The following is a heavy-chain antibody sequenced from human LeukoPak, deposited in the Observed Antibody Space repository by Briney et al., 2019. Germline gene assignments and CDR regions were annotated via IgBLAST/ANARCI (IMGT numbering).Heavy chain of an antibody. J-gene: IGHJ4*02. CDR3: ARDKGGTYYPPDY. V-gene: IGHV1-2*02. D-gene: IGHD1-26*01. CDR2: INPNTGDT. Sequence: ASVKVSCKASGYIFTAYYIHWVRQAPGQGLEWMGCINPNTGDTKFALNFEGRVTMTIDTSVSTAYMELSRLTSDDTAVYFCARDKGGTYYPPDYWGQGTLVTVSS. CDR1: GYIFTAYY.